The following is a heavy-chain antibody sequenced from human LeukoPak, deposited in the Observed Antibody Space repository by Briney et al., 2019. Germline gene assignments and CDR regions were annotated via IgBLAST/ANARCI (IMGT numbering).Heavy chain of an antibody. CDR3: LTIVETTFDAFDI. Sequence: GGSLRLSCAAPGFTFSSYSMNWVRQAPGKGLEWVSSISSSSSYIYYADSVKGRFTISRDNARKTLYLQMNSLRAEDTAVYYCLTIVETTFDAFDIWGQGTMVTVSS. CDR2: ISSSSSYI. D-gene: IGHD2/OR15-2a*01. J-gene: IGHJ3*02. V-gene: IGHV3-21*01. CDR1: GFTFSSYS.